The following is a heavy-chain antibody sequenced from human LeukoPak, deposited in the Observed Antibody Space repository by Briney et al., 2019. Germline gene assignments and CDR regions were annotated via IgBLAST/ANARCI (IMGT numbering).Heavy chain of an antibody. CDR3: VKGRYSNSWYSSDH. V-gene: IGHV3-64D*09. Sequence: SGGSLRLSCSASGFTFSSYAMHWVRQAPGKGLEYVSAISNNGGRTYYADSVKGRFTISRDNSKNTLYLQLSSLRAEDTAVYYCVKGRYSNSWYSSDHWGQGTLVTVSS. CDR1: GFTFSSYA. J-gene: IGHJ4*02. CDR2: ISNNGGRT. D-gene: IGHD6-13*01.